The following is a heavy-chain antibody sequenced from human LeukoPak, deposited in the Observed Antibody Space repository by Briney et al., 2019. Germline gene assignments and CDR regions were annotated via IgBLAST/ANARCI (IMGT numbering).Heavy chain of an antibody. Sequence: GASVKVSCKASGYIFTSYYMHWVRQAPGQGLEWLGVVYPSAGTSDPAQRFRARITLSDDTSTSTAYMKLRSLKSEDTAIYFCVREYHGGYFDFWGQGTLVTVSS. J-gene: IGHJ4*02. V-gene: IGHV1-46*03. CDR3: VREYHGGYFDF. D-gene: IGHD3-16*01. CDR2: VYPSAGTS. CDR1: GYIFTSYY.